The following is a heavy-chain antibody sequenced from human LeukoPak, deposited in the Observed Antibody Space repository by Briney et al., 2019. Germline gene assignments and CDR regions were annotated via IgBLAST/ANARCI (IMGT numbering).Heavy chain of an antibody. CDR1: GFTFSNYS. CDR2: ISSDGGDT. Sequence: GSLRLSCAASGFTFSNYSMHWVRQAPGRGPEYVSFISSDGGDTYHANSVKGRCTISRDNSKNTVYLQMGSLRAEDMAVYYCAKGLSGSYSFDYWGQGTLVAVSS. D-gene: IGHD1-26*01. CDR3: AKGLSGSYSFDY. J-gene: IGHJ4*02. V-gene: IGHV3-64*01.